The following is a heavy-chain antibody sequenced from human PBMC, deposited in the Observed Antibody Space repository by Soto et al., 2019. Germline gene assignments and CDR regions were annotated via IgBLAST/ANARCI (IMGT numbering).Heavy chain of an antibody. CDR3: ARDPGYSTYYYYYYCMDV. D-gene: IGHD3-22*01. J-gene: IGHJ6*02. CDR1: GFTFSSYG. V-gene: IGHV3-33*01. CDR2: IWYDGSNK. Sequence: GGSLRLSCAASGFTFSSYGMHWVRQAPGKGLEWVAVIWYDGSNKYYADSVKGRFTISRDNSKNTLYLQMNSLRAEDTAVYYCARDPGYSTYYYYYYCMDVWGQGTTVTVSS.